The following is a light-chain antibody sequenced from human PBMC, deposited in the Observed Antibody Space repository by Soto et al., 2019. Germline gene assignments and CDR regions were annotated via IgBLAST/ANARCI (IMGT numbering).Light chain of an antibody. CDR3: QQYNNWPLGT. V-gene: IGKV3-15*01. Sequence: ETAMTQSPVTLSLSPGERATLSCRASQTVGDNVAWYRQKPGQPPSLLIYGASTRAPGVPASFSGSGSGTDFMLTISSLQSEDFGFYYCQQYNNWPLGTFGQGTRVEI. J-gene: IGKJ1*01. CDR2: GAS. CDR1: QTVGDN.